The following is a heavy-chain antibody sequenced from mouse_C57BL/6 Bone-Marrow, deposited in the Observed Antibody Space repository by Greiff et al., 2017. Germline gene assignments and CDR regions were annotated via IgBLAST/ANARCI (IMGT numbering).Heavy chain of an antibody. CDR1: GYTFTSYW. CDR3: ARGPPGY. J-gene: IGHJ4*01. Sequence: QVQLQQPGAELVKPGASVKLSCKASGYTFTSYWLQWVKQRPGQGLEWSGEIDPSDSYTNYNQKFKGKATLTVATSSSTAYMQLSSLTSEDSAVYYCARGPPGYWGQGTSVTVSS. CDR2: IDPSDSYT. V-gene: IGHV1-50*01. D-gene: IGHD6-1*01.